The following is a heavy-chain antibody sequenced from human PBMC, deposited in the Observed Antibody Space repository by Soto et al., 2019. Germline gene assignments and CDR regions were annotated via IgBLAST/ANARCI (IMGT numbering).Heavy chain of an antibody. V-gene: IGHV4-34*01. J-gene: IGHJ5*02. CDR2: INHSGST. CDR1: GGSFSGYY. Sequence: SETLSLTCAVYGGSFSGYYWSWIRQPPGKGLEWIGEINHSGSTNYNPSLKSRVTISVDTSKNQFSLKLSSVTAADTAVYYCARKSISRSCYGRFDPWGQGTLVTVSS. D-gene: IGHD6-13*01. CDR3: ARKSISRSCYGRFDP.